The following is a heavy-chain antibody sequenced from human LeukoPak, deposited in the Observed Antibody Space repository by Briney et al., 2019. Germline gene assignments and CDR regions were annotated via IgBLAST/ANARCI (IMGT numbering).Heavy chain of an antibody. CDR2: ISTYNGNT. CDR1: GYTFINYG. V-gene: IGHV1-18*01. D-gene: IGHD6-6*01. CDR3: ARADQVLREYSTSGTYNYYYYMDV. J-gene: IGHJ6*03. Sequence: ASVKVSCKASGYTFINYGISWVRQAPGQGLEWMGWISTYNGNTNYAQNLPGRVTLTTYTSTSTAYMELRSLRSDDTAVYYCARADQVLREYSTSGTYNYYYYMDVWGKGTSVTVSS.